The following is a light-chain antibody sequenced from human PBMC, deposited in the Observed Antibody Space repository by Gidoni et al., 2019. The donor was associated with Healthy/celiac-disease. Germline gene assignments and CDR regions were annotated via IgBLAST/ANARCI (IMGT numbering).Light chain of an antibody. CDR3: QQYYSTPPSFT. V-gene: IGKV4-1*01. J-gene: IGKJ3*01. Sequence: DIVMTQSPDSLAVSLGERATINCKSSQSVLYSSNNKNYLAWYQQKPGQPPKLLIYWASTRESGVPDRFSGSGSGTDFPLTISSLQAEDVAVYYCQQYYSTPPSFTFGXXXKVX. CDR2: WAS. CDR1: QSVLYSSNNKNY.